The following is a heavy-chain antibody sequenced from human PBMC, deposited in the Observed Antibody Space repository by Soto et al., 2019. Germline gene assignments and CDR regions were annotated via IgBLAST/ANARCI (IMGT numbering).Heavy chain of an antibody. D-gene: IGHD6-13*01. CDR3: EKDGWRPYSSSWFDY. J-gene: IGHJ4*02. V-gene: IGHV3-23*01. CDR1: GFTFSSYA. CDR2: ISGSGGST. Sequence: GGSLRLSCAASGFTFSSYAMHWVRQAPGKGLEWVSAISGSGGSTYYADSVKGRFTISRDNSKNTLYLQMNSLRAEDTAVYYCEKDGWRPYSSSWFDYCGQGPLVTVSS.